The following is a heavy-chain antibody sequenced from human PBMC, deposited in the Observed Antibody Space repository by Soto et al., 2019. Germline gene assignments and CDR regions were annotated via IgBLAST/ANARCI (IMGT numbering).Heavy chain of an antibody. V-gene: IGHV3-23*01. CDR2: IGGSGGNT. CDR3: AKIAEAVAGTVYGY. D-gene: IGHD6-19*01. J-gene: IGHJ4*02. CDR1: EFTFSNHA. Sequence: PGGSLRLSCVASEFTFSNHAMGWVRQAPGKGLEWVSGIGGSGGNTYYGDSVKGRFTISRDNSKNTLYLQMNSLTAEDTAVYYCAKIAEAVAGTVYGYWGQGTLVTVSS.